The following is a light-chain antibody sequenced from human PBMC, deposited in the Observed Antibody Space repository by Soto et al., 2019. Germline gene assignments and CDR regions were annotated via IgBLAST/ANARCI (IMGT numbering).Light chain of an antibody. V-gene: IGKV3-20*01. CDR1: QTVIHNY. J-gene: IGKJ5*01. CDR2: GAS. Sequence: IVLTQSPDTLSVSAGETATLSCKTSQTVIHNYLAWHQQKPGQTPRLVVYGASSRATGIPDRFSGSGSGTEFTLTISRLEPEDFAVYYCQQHGTSPITFGQGTRLEIK. CDR3: QQHGTSPIT.